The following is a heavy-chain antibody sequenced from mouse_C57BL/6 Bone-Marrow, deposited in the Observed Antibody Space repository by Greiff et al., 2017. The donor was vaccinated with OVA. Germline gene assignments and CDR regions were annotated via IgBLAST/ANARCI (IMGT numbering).Heavy chain of an antibody. CDR2: INPSSGYT. Sequence: VQLQEPGAELARPGASVKMSCKASGYTFTSYTMHWVKQRPGQGLEWIGYINPSSGYTKYNQKFKDKATVTADKSSSSAYMQLSSLTSEDSAVYDCARGTGTLAYWGQGTLVTVSA. J-gene: IGHJ3*01. CDR3: ARGTGTLAY. D-gene: IGHD4-1*01. V-gene: IGHV1-4*01. CDR1: GYTFTSYT.